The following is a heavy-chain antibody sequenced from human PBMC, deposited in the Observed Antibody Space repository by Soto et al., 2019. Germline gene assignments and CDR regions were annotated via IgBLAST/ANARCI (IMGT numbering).Heavy chain of an antibody. CDR3: ARVLYSSSSRFGY. Sequence: SETLSLTCTVSGGSISSGGYYWSWIRQHPGKGLEWIGYIYYSGSTYYNPSLKSRVTISVDTSKNQFSLKLSSVTAADTAVYYCARVLYSSSSRFGYWGQGTLVTVSS. D-gene: IGHD6-6*01. J-gene: IGHJ4*02. CDR2: IYYSGST. CDR1: GGSISSGGYY. V-gene: IGHV4-31*03.